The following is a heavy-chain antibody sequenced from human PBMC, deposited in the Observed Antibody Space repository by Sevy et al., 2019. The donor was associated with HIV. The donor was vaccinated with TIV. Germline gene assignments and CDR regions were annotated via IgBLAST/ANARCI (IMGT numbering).Heavy chain of an antibody. J-gene: IGHJ3*01. D-gene: IGHD3-22*01. CDR3: ARDAALSNYYDSNSYPNAFDF. Sequence: GGSLRLSCAASGFTFSSYSMNWVRQAPGKGLEWVSSISSSSSYIYYADSVKGRFTISRDNAKNSLYLQMNSLRAEDTAVYYCARDAALSNYYDSNSYPNAFDFWGQGTMVTVSS. CDR2: ISSSSSYI. CDR1: GFTFSSYS. V-gene: IGHV3-21*01.